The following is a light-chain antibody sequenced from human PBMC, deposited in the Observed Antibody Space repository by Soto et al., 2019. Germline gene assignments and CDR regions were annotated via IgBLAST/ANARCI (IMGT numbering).Light chain of an antibody. CDR2: EVS. Sequence: QSVLTQPASVSGSPGQSITISCTGTSSDVGGYNYVSWYQQHPGKALKLMIYEVSNRPSGVSNRFSGSKSGNTASLTISGLQAEDEADYYCSSYTSSSTYVFGTGTKVTVL. V-gene: IGLV2-14*01. J-gene: IGLJ1*01. CDR1: SSDVGGYNY. CDR3: SSYTSSSTYV.